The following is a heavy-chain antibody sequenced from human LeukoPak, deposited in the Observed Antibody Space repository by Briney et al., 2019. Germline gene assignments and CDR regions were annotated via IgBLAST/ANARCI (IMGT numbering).Heavy chain of an antibody. Sequence: SVRVSCEASGGTFSSYAISWVRQAPGQGLEWMGGIIPIFGTANYAQKFQGRVTITADESTSTAYMELSSLRSEDTAVYYCAREGDFWSGYYFDYWGQGTLVTVSS. V-gene: IGHV1-69*13. J-gene: IGHJ4*02. CDR2: IIPIFGTA. CDR3: AREGDFWSGYYFDY. CDR1: GGTFSSYA. D-gene: IGHD3-3*01.